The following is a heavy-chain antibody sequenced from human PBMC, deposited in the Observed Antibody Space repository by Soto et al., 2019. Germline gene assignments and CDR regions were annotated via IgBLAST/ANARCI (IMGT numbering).Heavy chain of an antibody. CDR2: IYYSGST. CDR1: GGSISSYY. V-gene: IGHV4-59*12. J-gene: IGHJ5*02. CDR3: ARTELLWFGETQYNWFDP. D-gene: IGHD3-10*01. Sequence: SETLSLTCTVSGGSISSYYWSWIRQPPGKGLEWIGYIYYSGSTNYNPSLKSRVTISVDTSKNQFSLKLSSVTAADTAVYYCARTELLWFGETQYNWFDPWGQGTLVTVSS.